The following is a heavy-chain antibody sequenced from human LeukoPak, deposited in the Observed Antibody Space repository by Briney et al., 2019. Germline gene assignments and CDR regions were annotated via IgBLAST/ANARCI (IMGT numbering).Heavy chain of an antibody. J-gene: IGHJ4*02. V-gene: IGHV3-74*01. CDR3: ARRMETSGSFDY. CDR1: GFSFSTYW. D-gene: IGHD6-19*01. Sequence: GGSLRLSCAASGFSFSTYWMHWVRQAPGKGLVWVSRVNSDGTITNYADSVKGRFTISRDNAKNTQYLQMNSLRAEDTGVYYCARRMETSGSFDYWGQGTLVTVSS. CDR2: VNSDGTIT.